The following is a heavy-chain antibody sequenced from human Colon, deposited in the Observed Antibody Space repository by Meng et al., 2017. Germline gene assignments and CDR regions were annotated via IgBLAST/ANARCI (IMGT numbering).Heavy chain of an antibody. CDR1: GDSISSDIW. CDR2: VYHRGDT. V-gene: IGHV4-4*02. J-gene: IGHJ4*02. CDR3: GRDQGRELINH. Sequence: QVQLQESGPGLVKLSGTLSFTCTVSGDSISSDIWWSWDRQPPGKGLEWIGEVYHRGDTNYNPSLKSRVDISVDKSKNQFYLSLFSVTAADTAVYYCGRDQGRELINHWGQGTLVTVSS. D-gene: IGHD1-7*01.